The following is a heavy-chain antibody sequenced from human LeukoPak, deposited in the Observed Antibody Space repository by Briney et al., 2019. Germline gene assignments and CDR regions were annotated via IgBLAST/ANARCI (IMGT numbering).Heavy chain of an antibody. V-gene: IGHV4-59*01. CDR2: IYFSGDT. J-gene: IGHJ6*02. CDR1: GGSISSYY. CDR3: ARDRGQLGRPYYYGMDV. D-gene: IGHD3-10*01. Sequence: SETLSLTCTVSGGSISSYYWSWIRQPPGKGLEWIGYIYFSGDTNYNPSLKSRLTISVDTSRNQFSLSLDSVTAADTAVYYCARDRGQLGRPYYYGMDVWGQGTTVTVSS.